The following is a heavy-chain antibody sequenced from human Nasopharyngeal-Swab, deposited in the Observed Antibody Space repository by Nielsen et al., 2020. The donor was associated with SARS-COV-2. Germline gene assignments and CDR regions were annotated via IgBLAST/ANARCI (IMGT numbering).Heavy chain of an antibody. D-gene: IGHD6-6*01. V-gene: IGHV4-4*07. CDR2: IYTSGST. CDR3: ARESAVSARRRWFDP. Sequence: SETLSLTCTVSGGSISSYYWSWIRQPAGKGLEWIGRIYTSGSTNYNLSLKSRVTMSVDTSKSQFSLKVSSVTAADTAVYYCARESAVSARRRWFDPWGQGTLVTVSS. J-gene: IGHJ5*02. CDR1: GGSISSYY.